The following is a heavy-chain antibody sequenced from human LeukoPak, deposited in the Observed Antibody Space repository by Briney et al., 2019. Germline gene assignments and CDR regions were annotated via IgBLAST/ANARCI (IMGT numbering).Heavy chain of an antibody. CDR2: IYPGDSDT. Sequence: GESLQISCKGSGYGFTSYWIGWVRPMPGKGREWMGIIYPGDSDTRYSPSFQGQVTISADKSISTAYLQWSSLKASDTAMYYCARQAIEAATHDYWGQGTLVTVSS. J-gene: IGHJ4*02. V-gene: IGHV5-51*01. CDR3: ARQAIEAATHDY. CDR1: GYGFTSYW. D-gene: IGHD2-15*01.